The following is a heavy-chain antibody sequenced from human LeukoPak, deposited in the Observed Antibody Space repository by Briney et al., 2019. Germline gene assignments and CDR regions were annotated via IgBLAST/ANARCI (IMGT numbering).Heavy chain of an antibody. CDR1: GYTFTSYA. D-gene: IGHD3-3*01. J-gene: IGHJ4*02. CDR3: ARATYDFWSGYNGGFDY. V-gene: IGHV7-4-1*02. CDR2: INTNTGNP. Sequence: GASVKVSCKASGYTFTSYAMNWVRQAPGQGLEWMGWINTNTGNPTYAQGFTGRFVFSLDTSVSTAYLQISSLKAEDTAVYYCARATYDFWSGYNGGFDYWGQGTLVTVSS.